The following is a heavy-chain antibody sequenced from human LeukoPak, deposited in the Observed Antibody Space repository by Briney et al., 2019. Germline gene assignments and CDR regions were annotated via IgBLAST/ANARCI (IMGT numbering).Heavy chain of an antibody. CDR2: IYSSGST. CDR3: AKETRSSYYYDSSGYFRSPRFDP. CDR1: GGSISSNF. Sequence: SETLSLTCTVSGGSISSNFWSWVRQPAGKGLQWIGRIYSSGSTNYNPSLKSRVTVSVEKSKNQFSLKLTSVTAADTAVYYCAKETRSSYYYDSSGYFRSPRFDPWGQGTLVTVSS. J-gene: IGHJ5*02. D-gene: IGHD3-22*01. V-gene: IGHV4-4*07.